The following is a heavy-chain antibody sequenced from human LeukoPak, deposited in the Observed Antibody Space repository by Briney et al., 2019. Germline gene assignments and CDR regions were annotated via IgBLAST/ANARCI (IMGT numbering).Heavy chain of an antibody. CDR3: ARATVPLEYSSSSHFYYYYMDV. V-gene: IGHV3-53*01. CDR2: IYSGGST. D-gene: IGHD6-6*01. CDR1: GFTFSNAW. Sequence: GGSLRLSCAASGFTFSNAWMSWVRQVPGKGLEWVSIIYSGGSTYYADSVKGRFTISRDNSKNTLYLQMNSLRGEDTAVYYCARATVPLEYSSSSHFYYYYMDVWGKGTTVAVSS. J-gene: IGHJ6*03.